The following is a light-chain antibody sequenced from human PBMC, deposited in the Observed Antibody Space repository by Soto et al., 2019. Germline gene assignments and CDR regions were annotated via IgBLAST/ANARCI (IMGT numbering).Light chain of an antibody. CDR1: QTISSW. CDR3: QHYNSYSEA. Sequence: DIQMTQSPSTLSGSVGDRVTITCRASQTISSWLAWYQQKPGKAPKLLIYKASTLKSGVPSRFSGSGSGTEFNPTISSLQPDDFATYYCQHYNSYSEAFGQGTKVELK. CDR2: KAS. V-gene: IGKV1-5*03. J-gene: IGKJ1*01.